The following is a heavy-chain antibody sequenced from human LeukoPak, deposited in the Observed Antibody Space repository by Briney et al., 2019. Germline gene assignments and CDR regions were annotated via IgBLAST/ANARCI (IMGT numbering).Heavy chain of an antibody. CDR3: ARDFNGDYAY. V-gene: IGHV3-48*01. D-gene: IGHD4-17*01. CDR2: ISSSSSTI. CDR1: GFIFSSYA. J-gene: IGHJ4*02. Sequence: PGGSLRLSCAASGFIFSSYAMSWVRQAPGKGLEWVSYISSSSSTIYYADSVKGRFTISRDNAKNSLYLQMNSLRAEDTAMYYCARDFNGDYAYWGQGTLVTVSS.